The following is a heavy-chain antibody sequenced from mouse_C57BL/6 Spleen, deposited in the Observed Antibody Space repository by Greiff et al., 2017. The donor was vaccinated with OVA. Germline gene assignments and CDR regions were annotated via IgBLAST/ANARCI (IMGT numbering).Heavy chain of an antibody. J-gene: IGHJ2*01. D-gene: IGHD1-1*01. V-gene: IGHV1-15*01. CDR1: GYTFTDYE. Sequence: HLVESGAELVRPGASVTLSCKASGYTFTDYEMHWVKQTPVHGLEWIGAIDPETGGTAYNQKFKGKAILTADKSSSTAYMELRSLTSEDSAVYYCTNYYGSSPFDYWGQGTTLTVSS. CDR3: TNYYGSSPFDY. CDR2: IDPETGGT.